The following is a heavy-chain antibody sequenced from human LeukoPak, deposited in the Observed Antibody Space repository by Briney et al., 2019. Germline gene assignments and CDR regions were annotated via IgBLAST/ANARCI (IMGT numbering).Heavy chain of an antibody. CDR1: GFTFSSYS. J-gene: IGHJ6*03. D-gene: IGHD1-26*01. Sequence: GGSLRLSCAASGFTFSSYSMNWVRQAPGKGLEWVSSISSSSSYIYYADSVKGRFTISRDNAKNSLYLQMNSLRAEDTAVYYCAVLRGANGEFYHYYYMDVWGKGTTATVSS. CDR3: AVLRGANGEFYHYYYMDV. CDR2: ISSSSSYI. V-gene: IGHV3-21*01.